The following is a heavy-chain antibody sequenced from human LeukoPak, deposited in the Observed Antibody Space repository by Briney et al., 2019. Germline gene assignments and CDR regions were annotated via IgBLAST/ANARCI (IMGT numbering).Heavy chain of an antibody. CDR2: MYLSGTT. D-gene: IGHD3-22*01. V-gene: IGHV4-4*02. CDR1: GDSINSLDL. J-gene: IGHJ4*02. CDR3: AGLVGRYSSGLYYYYFDY. Sequence: GTLSLTCTVSGDSINSLDLWSWVRQPPGKGLEWIGEMYLSGTTHSNPSVKSRVTISIDKSKNQFFLNLSSVTAADTAVYYCAGLVGRYSSGLYYYYFDYWGQGTLVTVSS.